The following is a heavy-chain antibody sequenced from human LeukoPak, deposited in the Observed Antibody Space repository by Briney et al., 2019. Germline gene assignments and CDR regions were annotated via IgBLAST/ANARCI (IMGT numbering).Heavy chain of an antibody. Sequence: GGSLRLSCAASGFTFSSYAMSWVRQAPGKGLEWVSAISGSGGSTYYADSVKGRFTISRDNSKNTLYLQVNSLRAEDTAVYYCAKDRGYSYGWYDYWGQGTLVTVSS. CDR1: GFTFSSYA. V-gene: IGHV3-23*01. J-gene: IGHJ4*02. CDR2: ISGSGGST. D-gene: IGHD5-18*01. CDR3: AKDRGYSYGWYDY.